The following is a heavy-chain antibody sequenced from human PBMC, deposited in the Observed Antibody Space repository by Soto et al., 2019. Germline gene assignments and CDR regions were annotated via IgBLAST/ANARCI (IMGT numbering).Heavy chain of an antibody. J-gene: IGHJ3*01. CDR1: GGSVSSSFYY. CDR2: IHENGGT. Sequence: QVQLQESGPGLVKPSETLSLTCTVSGGSVSSSFYYWSWIRQPPGKGLEWIAYIHENGGTNYNPYLKSRVTISVDTSENQLSLKRSSVTAADTAVYYCARLGDIFTAYDAFDAWGQGTMVIVSS. D-gene: IGHD3-9*01. V-gene: IGHV4-61*01. CDR3: ARLGDIFTAYDAFDA.